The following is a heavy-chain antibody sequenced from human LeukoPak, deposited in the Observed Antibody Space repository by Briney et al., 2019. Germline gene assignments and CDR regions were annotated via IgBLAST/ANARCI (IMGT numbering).Heavy chain of an antibody. D-gene: IGHD1-1*01. V-gene: IGHV3-48*03. CDR1: GFTFSSYE. CDR2: ISSSGSTI. Sequence: GGSLRLSCAASGFTFSSYEMNWVRQAPGKGLEWVSYISSSGSTIYYADSVKGRFTISRDNAKNSLYLQMNSLKTEDTAVYYCTLNNWYENGFDPWGQGTLVTVSS. J-gene: IGHJ5*02. CDR3: TLNNWYENGFDP.